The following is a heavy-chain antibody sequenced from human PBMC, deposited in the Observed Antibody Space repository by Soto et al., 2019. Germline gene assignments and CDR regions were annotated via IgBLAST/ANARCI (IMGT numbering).Heavy chain of an antibody. CDR1: GFTFSSYA. CDR2: ISYDGSNK. J-gene: IGHJ4*02. D-gene: IGHD6-19*01. Sequence: QVQLVESGGGVVQPGRSLRLSCAAPGFTFSSYAMHWVRQAPGKGLEWVAVISYDGSNKYYADSVKGRFTISRDNSKNTLYLQMNSLRAEDTAEYYCARDRTVAGPIDYWGQGTLVTVSS. CDR3: ARDRTVAGPIDY. V-gene: IGHV3-30-3*01.